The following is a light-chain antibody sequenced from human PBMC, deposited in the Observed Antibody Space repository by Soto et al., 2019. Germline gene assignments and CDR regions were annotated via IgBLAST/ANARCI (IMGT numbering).Light chain of an antibody. J-gene: IGKJ3*01. CDR3: MQALQTPFT. V-gene: IGKV2-28*01. CDR2: SGS. Sequence: IVMTQSPLSLRVTPGEPASISCRSSQILQFINGYNFLHWYLQKPGQSPQLLIYSGSNRASGVPDRISGSGSGTDVTLKISRVEAEDVGVYYCMQALQTPFTCGPGTKVDN. CDR1: QILQFINGYNF.